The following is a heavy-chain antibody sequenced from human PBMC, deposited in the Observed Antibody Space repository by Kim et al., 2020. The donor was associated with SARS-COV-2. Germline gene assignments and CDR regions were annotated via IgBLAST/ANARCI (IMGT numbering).Heavy chain of an antibody. CDR1: GFTFSSYA. V-gene: IGHV3-30-3*01. CDR2: ISYDGSNK. Sequence: GGSLRLSCAASGFTFSSYAMHWVRQAPGKGLEWVAVISYDGSNKYYADSVKGRFTISRDNSKNTLYLQMNSLRAEDTAVYYCASGGGDCYFCWFDPWGQGTLVTVSS. D-gene: IGHD2-21*01. CDR3: ASGGGDCYFCWFDP. J-gene: IGHJ5*02.